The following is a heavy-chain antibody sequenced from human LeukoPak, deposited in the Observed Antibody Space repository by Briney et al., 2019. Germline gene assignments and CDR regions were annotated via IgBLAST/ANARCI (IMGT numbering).Heavy chain of an antibody. CDR2: IHTSGRAT. J-gene: IGHJ4*02. CDR1: GFSFSEYD. D-gene: IGHD3-10*01. V-gene: IGHV3-11*04. CDR3: GRGYGSGSYYVPYFDY. Sequence: PGGSLRLSCVGSGFSFSEYDMSWVRQAPGKGLEWVSYIHTSGRATYYADRVKGRFTISRDNAKNSLYLQMNSLRAEDTAVYYCGRGYGSGSYYVPYFDYWGQGTLVTVSS.